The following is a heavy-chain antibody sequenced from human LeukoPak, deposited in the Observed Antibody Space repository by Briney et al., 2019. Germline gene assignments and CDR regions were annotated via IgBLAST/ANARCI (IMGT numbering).Heavy chain of an antibody. J-gene: IGHJ4*02. Sequence: GGSLRLSCAASGFTFSSYAMSWVRQAPGKGLEWVSTISGSGGSTYYADSVKGRFTISRDNSKNTLYLQMNSLRAEDTALYYCAKGLSEWLLSGFDYWGQGTLVTVSS. CDR1: GFTFSSYA. V-gene: IGHV3-23*01. CDR3: AKGLSEWLLSGFDY. CDR2: ISGSGGST. D-gene: IGHD3-3*01.